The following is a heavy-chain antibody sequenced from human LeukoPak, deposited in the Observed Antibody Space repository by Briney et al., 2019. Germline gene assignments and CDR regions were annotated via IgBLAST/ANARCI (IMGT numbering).Heavy chain of an antibody. J-gene: IGHJ4*02. CDR3: ARDESGYDLGYYFDY. CDR2: ITSSSYYT. Sequence: GGSLRLSCAAPGITFSNYNMNWVRQAPGEGLEWISSITSSSYYTFYADSVKGRFTISRDNAKNSLYLQMNSLRAEDTAVYYCARDESGYDLGYYFDYWGQGTLVTVSS. D-gene: IGHD5-12*01. V-gene: IGHV3-21*01. CDR1: GITFSNYN.